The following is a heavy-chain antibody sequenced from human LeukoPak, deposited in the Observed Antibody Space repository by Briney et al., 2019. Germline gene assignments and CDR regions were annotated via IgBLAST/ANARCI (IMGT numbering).Heavy chain of an antibody. D-gene: IGHD6-19*01. V-gene: IGHV3-9*01. CDR2: ISWNSGSI. CDR1: GFTFDDYA. Sequence: GGSLRLSCAASGFTFDDYAMHWVRQAPGKGLEWVSGISWNSGSIGYADSVKGRFTISRDNAKNSLYLQMNSLRAEDTALYYCAKDRSVVGHSFDYWGQGTLVTVSS. J-gene: IGHJ4*02. CDR3: AKDRSVVGHSFDY.